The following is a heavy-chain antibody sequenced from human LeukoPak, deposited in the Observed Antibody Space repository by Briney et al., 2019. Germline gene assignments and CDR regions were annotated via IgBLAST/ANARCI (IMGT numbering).Heavy chain of an antibody. J-gene: IGHJ6*03. CDR3: ARGIPVYGVIMIYYSYYMDV. V-gene: IGHV4-34*01. D-gene: IGHD3-3*01. Sequence: PSETLSLTCAVYGGSFRGYYWSWIRQPPGKGLEWIGEVNHSGSTNYNPSLKSRVTISVDTSKNQFSLKLNSVTAADTAVYYCARGIPVYGVIMIYYSYYMDVWGKGTTVTVSS. CDR2: VNHSGST. CDR1: GGSFRGYY.